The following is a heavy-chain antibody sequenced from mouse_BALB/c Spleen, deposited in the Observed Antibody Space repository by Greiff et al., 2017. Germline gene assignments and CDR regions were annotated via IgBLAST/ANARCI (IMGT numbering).Heavy chain of an antibody. CDR1: GFTFSSYA. V-gene: IGHV5-6-5*01. J-gene: IGHJ3*01. CDR2: ISSGGST. Sequence: DVKLVESGGGLVKPGGSLKLSCAASGFTFSSYAMSWVRQTPEKRLEWVASISSGGSTYYPDSVKGRFTISRDNARNILYLQMSSLRSEDTAMYYCARGRGDGYDGFAYWGQGTLVTVSA. D-gene: IGHD2-2*01. CDR3: ARGRGDGYDGFAY.